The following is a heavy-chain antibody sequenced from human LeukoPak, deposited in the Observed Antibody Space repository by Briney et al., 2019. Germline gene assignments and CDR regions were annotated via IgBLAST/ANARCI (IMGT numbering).Heavy chain of an antibody. V-gene: IGHV1-69*13. J-gene: IGHJ4*02. CDR3: ASAGYYYDSSGYYLGSFDY. CDR1: GGTFSSYA. D-gene: IGHD3-22*01. CDR2: IIPIFGTA. Sequence: SVKVSCKASGGTFSSYAISWVRQAPGQGLEWMGGIIPIFGTANYAQKFQGRVTITADESTSTAYMELSSLRSEDTAVYYCASAGYYYDSSGYYLGSFDYWGQGTLVTVSS.